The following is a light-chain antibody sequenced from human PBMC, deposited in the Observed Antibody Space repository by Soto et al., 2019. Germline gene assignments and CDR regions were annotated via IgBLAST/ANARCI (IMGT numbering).Light chain of an antibody. CDR1: SSNIENNY. J-gene: IGLJ2*01. CDR3: GTWDSSLSAGV. V-gene: IGLV1-51*02. CDR2: EDN. Sequence: QAVVTQPPSVSAAPGQKVTISCSGSSSNIENNYVSWYQQVPGTAPKLLIYEDNKRASGIPDRFSGSKSGTSATLGITGLQTGDEADYYCGTWDSSLSAGVFGGGTKLTVL.